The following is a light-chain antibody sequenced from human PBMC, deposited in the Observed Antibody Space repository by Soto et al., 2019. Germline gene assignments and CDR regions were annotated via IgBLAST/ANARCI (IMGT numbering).Light chain of an antibody. J-gene: IGKJ1*01. CDR1: QSVSSSN. V-gene: IGKV3-15*01. CDR2: GAS. Sequence: GMTPSPTTRSVYPGASAPVSFRASQSVSSSNLALYQQKPGQAPRLFIYGASTRATGIPARFSGSGSGTEFTLTISSLQSEDFAVYYCQQYNNWPQTFGQGTKVDIK. CDR3: QQYNNWPQT.